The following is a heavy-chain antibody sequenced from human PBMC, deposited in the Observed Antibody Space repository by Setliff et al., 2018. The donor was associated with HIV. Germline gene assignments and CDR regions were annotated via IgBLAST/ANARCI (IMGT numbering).Heavy chain of an antibody. Sequence: ASVKVSCKVSGYTLAEISMHWVRQAPGKGLEWMGGFDPEGGEKVYAQRFQGTVTMTEDTSTDTAYMELTSLTSEDTAVYYCATITFYYDSSGSQNKKSYFFDYWDQGTLVTVSS. D-gene: IGHD3-22*01. J-gene: IGHJ4*02. CDR2: FDPEGGEK. CDR1: GYTLAEIS. V-gene: IGHV1-24*01. CDR3: ATITFYYDSSGSQNKKSYFFDY.